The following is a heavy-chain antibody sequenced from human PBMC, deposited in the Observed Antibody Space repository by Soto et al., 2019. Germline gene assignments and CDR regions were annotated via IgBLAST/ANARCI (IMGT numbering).Heavy chain of an antibody. J-gene: IGHJ4*02. D-gene: IGHD3-3*01. Sequence: GASVKVSCKASGYTFINYGISWVRQAPGQGLEWLGWISPNNGHTKYAQKFQDRLTMTTDTSATTAYMELRSLRSDDTAVYFCARDQVHFLEYYFEDWGQGTLVTVSS. CDR1: GYTFINYG. CDR3: ARDQVHFLEYYFED. CDR2: ISPNNGHT. V-gene: IGHV1-18*01.